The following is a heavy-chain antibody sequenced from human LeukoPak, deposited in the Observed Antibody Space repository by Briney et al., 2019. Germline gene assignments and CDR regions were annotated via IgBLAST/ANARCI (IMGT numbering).Heavy chain of an antibody. V-gene: IGHV3-74*01. CDR3: ARDRPFSGSYLGFDP. D-gene: IGHD1-26*01. CDR2: IISDGSDT. CDR1: GFSISDYW. J-gene: IGHJ5*02. Sequence: GGSLRLSCAASGFSISDYWMHWVRQAPGKGLVWVSRIISDGSDTTYADSVKGRFTISRDNAKNMLYLQMSSLTAEDTAVYYCARDRPFSGSYLGFDPWGQGTLVTVSS.